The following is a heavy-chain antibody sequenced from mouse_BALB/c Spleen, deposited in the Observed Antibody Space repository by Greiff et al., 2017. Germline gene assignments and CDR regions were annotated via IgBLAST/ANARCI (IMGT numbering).Heavy chain of an antibody. CDR2: IDPENGDT. J-gene: IGHJ4*01. V-gene: IGHV14-4*02. Sequence: VQLQQSGAELVRSGASVKLSCTASGFNIKDYYMHWVKQRPEQGLEWIGWIDPENGDTEYAPKFQGKATMTADTSSNTAYLQLSSLTSEDTAVYYCNAELGAMDYWGQGTSVTVSS. CDR3: NAELGAMDY. CDR1: GFNIKDYY. D-gene: IGHD4-1*01.